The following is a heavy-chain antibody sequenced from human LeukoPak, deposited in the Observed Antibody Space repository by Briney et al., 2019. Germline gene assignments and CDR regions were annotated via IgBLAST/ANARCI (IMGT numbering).Heavy chain of an antibody. Sequence: GGSLRLSCAVSGITLSNYGMSWVRQAPGKGLEWVAGLSGSGGGTNYADSMQGRFTISRDNPKNTLYLQMNSLRAEDTAVYFCAKRGVVIRVFLVGFHKEAYYFDSWGQGALVTVSS. D-gene: IGHD3-10*01. CDR2: LSGSGGGT. CDR1: GITLSNYG. J-gene: IGHJ4*02. CDR3: AKRGVVIRVFLVGFHKEAYYFDS. V-gene: IGHV3-23*01.